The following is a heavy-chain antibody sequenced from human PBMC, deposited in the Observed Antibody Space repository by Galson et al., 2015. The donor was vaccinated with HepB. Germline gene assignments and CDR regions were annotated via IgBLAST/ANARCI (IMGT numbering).Heavy chain of an antibody. CDR3: TKRPYSTGYLPDDF. J-gene: IGHJ4*02. Sequence: SLRLSCAASGFTFSSCVMGWVRQAPGEGLQWVSSIVGSGASTYYADSVKGRFTISRDNSKNTLYLQMSSLRADDTAIYYCTKRPYSTGYLPDDFWGQGTLVTVSS. CDR1: GFTFSSCV. CDR2: IVGSGAST. D-gene: IGHD3-22*01. V-gene: IGHV3-23*01.